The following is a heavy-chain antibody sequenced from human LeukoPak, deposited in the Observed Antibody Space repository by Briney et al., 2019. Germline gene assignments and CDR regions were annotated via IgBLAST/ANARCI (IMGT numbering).Heavy chain of an antibody. D-gene: IGHD3-22*01. J-gene: IGHJ6*03. Sequence: GGSLSLSCAASGFTFSSYEMNWVRQAPGNGLEWVSYISSSGSTIYYADSVKGRFTISRDNAKNSLYLQMNSLRAEDTAVYYCARDGYYYDSSGYYYYYYMDVWGKGTTVTVSS. CDR1: GFTFSSYE. V-gene: IGHV3-48*03. CDR3: ARDGYYYDSSGYYYYYYMDV. CDR2: ISSSGSTI.